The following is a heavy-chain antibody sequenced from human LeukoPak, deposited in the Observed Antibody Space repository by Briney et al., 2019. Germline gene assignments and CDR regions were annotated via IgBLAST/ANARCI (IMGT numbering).Heavy chain of an antibody. J-gene: IGHJ4*02. CDR2: IKQDGSEK. D-gene: IGHD4-17*01. CDR3: ARGDYGELFDY. V-gene: IGHV3-7*04. Sequence: GGSLRLSCAASGFTFSSYSMNWVRQAPGKGLDWVANIKQDGSEKYYVDSVKGRFTISRDNAKNSLYLQMNSLRAEDTAVYYCARGDYGELFDYWGQGTLVTVSS. CDR1: GFTFSSYS.